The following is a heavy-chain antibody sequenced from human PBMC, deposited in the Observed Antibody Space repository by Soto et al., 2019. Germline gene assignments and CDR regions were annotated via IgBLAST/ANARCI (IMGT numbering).Heavy chain of an antibody. D-gene: IGHD1-1*01. CDR1: GGSISSGGYY. CDR3: ARWPQLEPRFDY. Sequence: QVQLQESGPGLVKPSQTLSLTCTVSGGSISSGGYYWSWIRQHPGKGLEWIGYIYYSGSTYYNPSLKNRGTISVDTDKNQFSLKLSSVTAADTAVYYCARWPQLEPRFDYWGQGTLVTVSS. J-gene: IGHJ4*02. V-gene: IGHV4-31*03. CDR2: IYYSGST.